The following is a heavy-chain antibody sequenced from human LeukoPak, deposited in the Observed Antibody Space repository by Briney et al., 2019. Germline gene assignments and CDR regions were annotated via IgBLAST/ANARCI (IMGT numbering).Heavy chain of an antibody. CDR1: GVSFSGYY. D-gene: IGHD2-21*02. CDR3: ARGRNCGGDCLYYFDY. CDR2: INHSGST. Sequence: SETLSLTCAVYGVSFSGYYWSWIRQPPGKGLEWIGEINHSGSTNYNPSLKSRVTISVDTSKNQLSLKLSSVTAADTAVYYCARGRNCGGDCLYYFDYWGQGTLVTVSS. J-gene: IGHJ4*02. V-gene: IGHV4-34*01.